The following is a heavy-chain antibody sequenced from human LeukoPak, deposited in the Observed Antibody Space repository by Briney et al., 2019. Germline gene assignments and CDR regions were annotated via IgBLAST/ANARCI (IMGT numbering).Heavy chain of an antibody. V-gene: IGHV4-34*01. D-gene: IGHD4-17*01. CDR2: INHSGST. J-gene: IGHJ4*02. CDR3: APLYGAEAYFDY. Sequence: SETQSLTCAVYGGSFSGYYWSWIRQPPGKGLEWIGEINHSGSTNYNPSLKSRVTISVDTSKNQFSLKLSSVTAADTAVYYCAPLYGAEAYFDYWGQGTLVTVSS. CDR1: GGSFSGYY.